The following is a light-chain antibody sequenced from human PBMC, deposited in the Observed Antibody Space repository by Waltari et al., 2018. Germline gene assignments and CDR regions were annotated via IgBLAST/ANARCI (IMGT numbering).Light chain of an antibody. CDR1: ESVSHW. CDR2: KAS. CDR3: QQYNTYPWT. V-gene: IGKV1-5*03. Sequence: DIQLTQSPSTLSASVGDRVTITCRASESVSHWLAWHQQRPGKAPRLLIFKASYLEGGVSQRFSGSGSETELTLTISGLQPDDFATYYCQQYNTYPWTFGQGTKVEIK. J-gene: IGKJ1*01.